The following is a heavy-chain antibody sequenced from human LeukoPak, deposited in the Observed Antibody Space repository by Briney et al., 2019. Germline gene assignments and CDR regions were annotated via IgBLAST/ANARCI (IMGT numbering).Heavy chain of an antibody. CDR2: INHSGVT. V-gene: IGHV4-34*01. CDR1: GGSFSGYY. CDR3: ARGLGLSRANYFDF. D-gene: IGHD3-16*01. J-gene: IGHJ4*02. Sequence: SGTLSPTCAVYGGSFSGYYWSWIRQSPGKRLHWIGEINHSGVTDYNPSLESRVTISVDTSKSQFSLKLNSVTAADTAVYYCARGLGLSRANYFDFWGQGTLVTVSS.